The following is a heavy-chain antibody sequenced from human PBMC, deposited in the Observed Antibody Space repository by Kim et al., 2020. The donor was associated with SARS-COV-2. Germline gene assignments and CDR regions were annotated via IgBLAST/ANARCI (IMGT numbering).Heavy chain of an antibody. J-gene: IGHJ4*02. D-gene: IGHD6-13*01. CDR3: ARGGSRWYSQIDY. CDR2: ISSSSTYT. V-gene: IGHV3-11*05. CDR1: GFTFSEYY. Sequence: GGSLRLSCAASGFTFSEYYTSWIRQAPGKGLEWVSDISSSSTYTNYADSVRGRFTISRDNSENSLYLQMNSLRAEDTAVYYCARGGSRWYSQIDYWGQGTLVTVSS.